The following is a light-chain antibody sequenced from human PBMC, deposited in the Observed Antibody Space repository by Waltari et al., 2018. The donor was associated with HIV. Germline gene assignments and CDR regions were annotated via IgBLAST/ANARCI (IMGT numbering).Light chain of an antibody. J-gene: IGLJ3*02. Sequence: QSVLTQPPSASGTPGQRVTISCSGTSSNLGSHTVDWYQQLPGAAPKLLIYSTNQRPSGVPDRVSGSKSGTSASLAISGLQSEDEADYVCATWDDSLNGHVFGGGTKLTV. CDR2: STN. CDR1: SSNLGSHT. CDR3: ATWDDSLNGHV. V-gene: IGLV1-44*01.